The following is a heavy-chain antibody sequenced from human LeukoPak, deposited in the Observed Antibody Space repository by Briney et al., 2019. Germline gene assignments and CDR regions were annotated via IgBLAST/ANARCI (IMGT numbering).Heavy chain of an antibody. V-gene: IGHV4-59*01. CDR2: ISYSGST. D-gene: IGHD3-16*02. Sequence: PSETLSLTCTVSGGSISTYYWSWIRQPPGKGLEWIGYISYSGSTNYNPSLKSRVTISVDMSKNQFSLKLNSVTAADTAVYYCARYIWGSYPTFEDYWGQGSLVTVSS. CDR3: ARYIWGSYPTFEDY. CDR1: GGSISTYY. J-gene: IGHJ4*02.